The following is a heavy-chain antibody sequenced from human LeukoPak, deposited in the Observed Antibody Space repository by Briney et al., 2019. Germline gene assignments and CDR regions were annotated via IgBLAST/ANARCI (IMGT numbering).Heavy chain of an antibody. CDR3: AKRQVYSGSYYFDY. J-gene: IGHJ4*02. CDR2: ISGSGGTT. V-gene: IGHV3-23*01. CDR1: GFTFSNAW. D-gene: IGHD1-26*01. Sequence: PGGSLRLSCAASGFTFSNAWMTWVRQGPGNGLEWVSSISGSGGTTHYADSVKGRFTISRDNSKNTLYLQMNSLRAEDTAVYYCAKRQVYSGSYYFDYWGQGTLVTVSS.